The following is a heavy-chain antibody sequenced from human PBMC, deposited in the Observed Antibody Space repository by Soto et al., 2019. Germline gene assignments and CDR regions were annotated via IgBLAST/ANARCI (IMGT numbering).Heavy chain of an antibody. J-gene: IGHJ4*02. CDR2: IKQDGSEK. CDR3: ARGDPQYSLLFDY. CDR1: GFTFSRYW. V-gene: IGHV3-7*04. D-gene: IGHD4-4*01. Sequence: TGGSLRLSCAASGFTFSRYWMTWVRQAPGKGLEWVANIKQDGSEKYYVDSVKGRFTISRDNAKNSLYLQMTSLRAEDTAVYYCARGDPQYSLLFDYWGQGTLVTVSS.